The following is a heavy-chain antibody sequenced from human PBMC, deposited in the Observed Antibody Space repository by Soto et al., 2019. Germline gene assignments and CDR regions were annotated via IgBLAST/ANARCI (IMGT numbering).Heavy chain of an antibody. J-gene: IGHJ6*02. CDR1: GFTFSSYS. D-gene: IGHD5-12*01. Sequence: GGSLRLSCAASGFTFSSYSMNWVRQAPGKGLEWVSSISSSSSYIYYADSVKGRFTIPRDNAKNSLYLQMNSLRAEDTAVYYCARDREMATNYYYYYGMDVWGQGTTVTVSS. V-gene: IGHV3-21*01. CDR3: ARDREMATNYYYYYGMDV. CDR2: ISSSSSYI.